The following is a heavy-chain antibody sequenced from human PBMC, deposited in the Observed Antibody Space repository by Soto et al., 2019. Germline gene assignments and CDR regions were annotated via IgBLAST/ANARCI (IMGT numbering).Heavy chain of an antibody. D-gene: IGHD3-3*02. CDR2: INAGTGNT. J-gene: IGHJ2*01. CDR3: ARGVSLDWYFDL. Sequence: QVQILQSGAEVKKPGASVKVSCKSSGYTFTNYAMHLVSQAPVNRLEWMGWINAGTGNTKYSQKFQGRVTITRDPSASTAYMELSSLRSEDTAVDYCARGVSLDWYFDLWGRGTLVTLSS. CDR1: GYTFTNYA. V-gene: IGHV1-3*01.